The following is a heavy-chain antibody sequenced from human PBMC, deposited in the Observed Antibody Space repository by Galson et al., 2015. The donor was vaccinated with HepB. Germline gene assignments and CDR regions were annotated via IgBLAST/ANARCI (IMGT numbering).Heavy chain of an antibody. V-gene: IGHV3-7*01. CDR2: MNEDGGER. J-gene: IGHJ4*02. D-gene: IGHD2-15*01. Sequence: SLRLSCAASGFTFSNYWMSWVRQAPGKGLEWVAIMNEDGGERYYVDSVKGRFTISRDNAKNSLYLQMNSLRDEDTAVYYCARPNRGGRSGDYWGQGTPVTVSS. CDR3: ARPNRGGRSGDY. CDR1: GFTFSNYW.